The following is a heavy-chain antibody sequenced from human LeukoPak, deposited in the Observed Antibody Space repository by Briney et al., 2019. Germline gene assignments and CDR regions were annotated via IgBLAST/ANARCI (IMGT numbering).Heavy chain of an antibody. CDR2: ISGSGGTT. Sequence: PGGSLRLSCAASGFTFSSHAMNWVRQAPAKGLEWVSSISGSGGTTYYADSVKGRFTISRDNSKNTLYLQMYSLRVEDTAVYYCAKVGVPVVVYNYFDPWGQGTLVTVSS. CDR1: GFTFSSHA. J-gene: IGHJ5*02. V-gene: IGHV3-23*01. D-gene: IGHD2-2*01. CDR3: AKVGVPVVVYNYFDP.